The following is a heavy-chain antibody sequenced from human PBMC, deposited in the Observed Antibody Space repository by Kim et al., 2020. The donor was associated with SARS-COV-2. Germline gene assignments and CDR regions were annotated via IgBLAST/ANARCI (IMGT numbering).Heavy chain of an antibody. Sequence: GGSLRLSCAASAFTFDDYAMHWVRQAPGKGLEWVSLISGDGGSTYYADSVKGRFTISRDNSKNSLYLQMNSLRTEDTALYYCAKDMSLKLLWFGELTAYGMDVWGQGTTVTVSS. V-gene: IGHV3-43*02. CDR1: AFTFDDYA. J-gene: IGHJ6*02. CDR3: AKDMSLKLLWFGELTAYGMDV. CDR2: ISGDGGST. D-gene: IGHD3-10*01.